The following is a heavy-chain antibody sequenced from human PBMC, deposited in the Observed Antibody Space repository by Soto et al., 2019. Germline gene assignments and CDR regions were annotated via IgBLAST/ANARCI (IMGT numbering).Heavy chain of an antibody. D-gene: IGHD1-7*01. CDR3: ARHVDRELSAFDI. V-gene: IGHV4-39*01. J-gene: IGHJ3*02. CDR1: GGSIISSSYY. Sequence: TVSGGSIISSSYYLGWIRQPPGKGLEWIGSIYYSGSTYYNPSLKSRVTISVDTSKNQFSLKLSSVTAADTAVYYCARHVDRELSAFDIWGQGTMVTVSS. CDR2: IYYSGST.